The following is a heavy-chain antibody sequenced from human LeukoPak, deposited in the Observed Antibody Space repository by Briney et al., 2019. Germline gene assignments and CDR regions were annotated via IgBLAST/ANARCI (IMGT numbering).Heavy chain of an antibody. CDR1: GGSISSSSYY. D-gene: IGHD4-17*01. J-gene: IGHJ3*02. CDR3: ARPVAVTTSLLWEMGAFDI. CDR2: IYYSGST. V-gene: IGHV4-39*07. Sequence: SETLSLTCTVSGGSISSSSYYWGWIRQPPGKGLEWIGSIYYSGSTYYNPSLKSRVTISVDTSKNQFSLKLSSVTAADTAVYYCARPVAVTTSLLWEMGAFDIWGQGTMVTVSS.